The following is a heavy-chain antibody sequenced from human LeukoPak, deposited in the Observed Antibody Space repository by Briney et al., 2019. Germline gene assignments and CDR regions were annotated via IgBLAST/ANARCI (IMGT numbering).Heavy chain of an antibody. J-gene: IGHJ6*03. CDR2: ISGSGSSV. V-gene: IGHV3-48*03. CDR3: ARGYGDPLDYYYYMDV. CDR1: GFTFSSYE. Sequence: GGSLRLSCAASGFTFSSYEMNWVRQAPGEGLEWISCISGSGSSVKYADSVKGRFTISRDNAKNSLYLQMNSLRTEDTAVYYCARGYGDPLDYYYYMDVWGNGTTVTVSS. D-gene: IGHD4-17*01.